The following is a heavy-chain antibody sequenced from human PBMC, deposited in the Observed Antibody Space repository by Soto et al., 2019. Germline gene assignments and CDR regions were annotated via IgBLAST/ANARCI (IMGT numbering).Heavy chain of an antibody. D-gene: IGHD2-2*01. CDR1: GYTFTSYG. CDR3: ARGPKYCSSTSCYLYYFDY. V-gene: IGHV1-18*01. CDR2: ISAYNGNT. J-gene: IGHJ4*02. Sequence: ASVKVSCKASGYTFTSYGISWVRQAPGQGLEWMGWISAYNGNTNYAQKLQGRVTMTTDTSTSTAYMELRSLRSDDTAVYYCARGPKYCSSTSCYLYYFDYWGQGTLVTVSS.